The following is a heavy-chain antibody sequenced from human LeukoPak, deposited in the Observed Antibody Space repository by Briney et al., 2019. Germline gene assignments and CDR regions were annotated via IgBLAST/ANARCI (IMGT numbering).Heavy chain of an antibody. CDR2: IHHSGST. V-gene: IGHV4-38-2*01. J-gene: IGHJ4*02. CDR3: ARHVDTMIVVVITQFDY. CDR1: GYSISSGYY. Sequence: SETLSLTCAVSGYSISSGYYWGWIRQPPGKGLEWIGRIHHSGSTYYNPPLNSRVTISVDTSKNQFSLKLSSVTAADTALYYCARHVDTMIVVVITQFDYWGQGTLVTVSS. D-gene: IGHD3-22*01.